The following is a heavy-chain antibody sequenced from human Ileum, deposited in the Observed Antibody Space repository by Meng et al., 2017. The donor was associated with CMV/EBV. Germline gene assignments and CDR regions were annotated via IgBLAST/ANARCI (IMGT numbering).Heavy chain of an antibody. CDR1: GFTFSSYA. V-gene: IGHV3-21*01. D-gene: IGHD2-2*01. CDR2: ISSSSSYI. CDR3: APFCSSTSFIDY. J-gene: IGHJ4*02. Sequence: GESLKTSCTASGFTFSSYAMTWVRQAPGKGLEWVSSISSSSSYIYYADSVKGRFTISRDNAKNSLYLQMNSLRAEDTAVYYCAPFCSSTSFIDYWGQETLVTVSS.